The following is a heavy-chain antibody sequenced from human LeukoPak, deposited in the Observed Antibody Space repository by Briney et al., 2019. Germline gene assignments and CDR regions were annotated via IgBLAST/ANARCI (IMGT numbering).Heavy chain of an antibody. V-gene: IGHV3-13*01. CDR1: GFTFSSYD. CDR3: ARAPGYCSSTSCYSLDY. CDR2: IGTAGDT. J-gene: IGHJ4*02. Sequence: GGSLRLSCAASGFTFSSYDMHWVRQATGKGLEWVSAIGTAGDTYYPGSVKGRFTISRENAKNSLYLQMISLRAGDTAVYYCARAPGYCSSTSCYSLDYWGQGTLVTVSS. D-gene: IGHD2-2*01.